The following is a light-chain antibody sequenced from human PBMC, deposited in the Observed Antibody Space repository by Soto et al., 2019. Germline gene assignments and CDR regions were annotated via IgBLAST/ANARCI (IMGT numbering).Light chain of an antibody. Sequence: DVQMTQSPSSLSASVGDRVTITCQASHDIGTYLNWYQHKPGKAPKLLIFDTSHLATGVPARFSGSGSDTYFTFTITTLQAEDFAAYYWQQFYSGPLTFGGRTHVEI. V-gene: IGKV1-33*01. CDR3: QQFYSGPLT. J-gene: IGKJ4*01. CDR1: HDIGTY. CDR2: DTS.